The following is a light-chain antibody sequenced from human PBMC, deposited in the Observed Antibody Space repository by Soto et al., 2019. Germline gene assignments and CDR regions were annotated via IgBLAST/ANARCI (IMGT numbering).Light chain of an antibody. CDR1: QSIDIW. CDR2: KAS. J-gene: IGKJ1*01. CDR3: QQYDNYPWT. Sequence: DIQMSQSPHTLSASVGDRVTITCRASQSIDIWLAWYQQKPGKAPKLLIYKASSLESGVPSRFRGSGSGTEFTLTISSLQPDAFATYYCQQYDNYPWTFGQGTKVEIK. V-gene: IGKV1-5*03.